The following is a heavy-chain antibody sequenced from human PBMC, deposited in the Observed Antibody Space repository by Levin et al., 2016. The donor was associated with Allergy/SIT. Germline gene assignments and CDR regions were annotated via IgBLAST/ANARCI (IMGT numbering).Heavy chain of an antibody. CDR1: GFTFSSYW. Sequence: GGSLRLSCAASGFTFSSYWMHWVRQAPGKGLVWVSRISSDGNSTSYTDSVKGRFTISRDNAKNTLYLQMNSLRAEDTAVYYCASGYCSGNNCYRVFDYWGQGTLLTVSS. V-gene: IGHV3-74*01. J-gene: IGHJ4*02. D-gene: IGHD2-15*01. CDR3: ASGYCSGNNCYRVFDY. CDR2: ISSDGNST.